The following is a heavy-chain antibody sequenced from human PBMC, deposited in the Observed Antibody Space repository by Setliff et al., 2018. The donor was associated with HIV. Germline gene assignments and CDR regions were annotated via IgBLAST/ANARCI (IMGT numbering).Heavy chain of an antibody. CDR1: GYISTNYW. V-gene: IGHV5-51*01. J-gene: IGHJ3*02. Sequence: GESLKISCKGFGYISTNYWIGWVRQMPGKGLEWMGIIYPGDSDTRYSPSFQGQGTISVDKSIKTAYLQWISLKASDTAMYYCARGMYYYDSSGYDTFDIWGQGTMVTVSS. CDR3: ARGMYYYDSSGYDTFDI. D-gene: IGHD3-22*01. CDR2: IYPGDSDT.